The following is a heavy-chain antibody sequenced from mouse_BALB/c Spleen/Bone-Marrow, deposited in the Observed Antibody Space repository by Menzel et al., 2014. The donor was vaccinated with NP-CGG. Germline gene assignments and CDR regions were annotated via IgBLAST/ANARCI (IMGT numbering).Heavy chain of an antibody. D-gene: IGHD3-3*01. Sequence: EAKLVESGGGLVQPGGSLRLSCATSGFTFTDYYMNWVRQPPGKALEWLGFIRNKANGYTTEYSASVKGRFTISRDNSQSLLYLQMNTLQAEDSASDYCAGDKGRVFFGYWGQGTTLTVSS. CDR1: GFTFTDYY. CDR2: IRNKANGYTT. V-gene: IGHV7-3*02. J-gene: IGHJ2*01. CDR3: AGDKGRVFFGY.